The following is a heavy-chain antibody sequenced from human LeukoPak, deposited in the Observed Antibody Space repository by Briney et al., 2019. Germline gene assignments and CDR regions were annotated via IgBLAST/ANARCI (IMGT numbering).Heavy chain of an antibody. Sequence: SETLSLTCTVSGGSISSYYWSWIRQPPGKGLEWIGYIYYSGSTNYNPSLKSRVTISVDTSKNQFSLRLSSVTAADTAVYYCASRVVVPAASDDAFDIWGQGTMVTVSS. CDR2: IYYSGST. V-gene: IGHV4-59*01. CDR3: ASRVVVPAASDDAFDI. CDR1: GGSISSYY. J-gene: IGHJ3*02. D-gene: IGHD2-2*01.